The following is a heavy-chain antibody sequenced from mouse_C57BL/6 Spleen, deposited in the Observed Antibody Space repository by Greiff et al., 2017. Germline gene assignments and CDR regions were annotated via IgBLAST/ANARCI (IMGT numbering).Heavy chain of an antibody. Sequence: QVQLQQPGAELVKPGASVKMSCKASGYTFTSYWITWVKQRPGQGLEWIGDIYPGSGSTNYNEKFKSKATLTVDTSSSTAYRQLSSLTSEDSAVYYCARVDITTVVADYWGQGTTLTVSS. D-gene: IGHD1-1*01. CDR3: ARVDITTVVADY. CDR2: IYPGSGST. J-gene: IGHJ2*01. CDR1: GYTFTSYW. V-gene: IGHV1-55*01.